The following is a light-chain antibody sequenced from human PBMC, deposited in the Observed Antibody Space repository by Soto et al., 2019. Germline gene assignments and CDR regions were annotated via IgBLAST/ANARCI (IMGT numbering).Light chain of an antibody. Sequence: EVVMTQSPASLSASPGERATLSWRASQNIRSSLAWYQQRPGQAPRLLIYDASTRATGIPPRFSGGGSGTEFTVTISSLQSEDFAIYYCQQYDIWPPYTFGQGTKVDIK. CDR2: DAS. J-gene: IGKJ2*01. CDR3: QQYDIWPPYT. V-gene: IGKV3-15*01. CDR1: QNIRSS.